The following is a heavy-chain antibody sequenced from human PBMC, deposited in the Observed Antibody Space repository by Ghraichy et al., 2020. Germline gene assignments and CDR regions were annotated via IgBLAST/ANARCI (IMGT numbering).Heavy chain of an antibody. V-gene: IGHV3-21*01. J-gene: IGHJ3*02. CDR3: ARAQATTVDAFDI. Sequence: GGSLRLSCAASGFTFSSYSMNWVRQAPGKGLEWVSSISSSSSYIYYADSVKGRFTISRDNAKNSLYLQMNSLRAEDTAVYYCARAQATTVDAFDIWGQGTMVTVSS. CDR1: GFTFSSYS. CDR2: ISSSSSYI. D-gene: IGHD4-23*01.